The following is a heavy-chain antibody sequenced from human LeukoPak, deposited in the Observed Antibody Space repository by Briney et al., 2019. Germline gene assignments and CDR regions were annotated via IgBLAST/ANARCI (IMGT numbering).Heavy chain of an antibody. V-gene: IGHV3-38-3*01. CDR3: AKDSTGATRGFDY. CDR2: ISGGST. CDR1: GFTVSSNE. Sequence: GGSLRLSCAASGFTVSSNEMSWVRQAPGKGLEWVSSISGGSTYYADSVKGRFTISRDNSKNTLDLQMNSLRAEDTAVYYCAKDSTGATRGFDYWGQGTLVTVSS. J-gene: IGHJ4*02. D-gene: IGHD1-26*01.